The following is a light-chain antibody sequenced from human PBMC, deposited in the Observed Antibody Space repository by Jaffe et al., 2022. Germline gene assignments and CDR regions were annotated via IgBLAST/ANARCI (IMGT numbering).Light chain of an antibody. V-gene: IGLV2-8*01. CDR2: EVS. CDR1: SSDVGDYNY. CDR3: SSYAGISNYYL. Sequence: QSALTQPPSASGSPGQSVTISCTGTSSDVGDYNYVSWYQQHPGKAPKLMIFEVSKRPSGVPDRFSGSKSGNTASLTVSGLQAEDEADYYCSSYAGISNYYLFGSGTRVTVL. J-gene: IGLJ1*01.